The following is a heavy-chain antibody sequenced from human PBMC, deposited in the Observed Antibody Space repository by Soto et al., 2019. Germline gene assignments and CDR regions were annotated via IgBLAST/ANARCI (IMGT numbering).Heavy chain of an antibody. CDR2: SSSSGNT. CDR1: GGSISNSYYF. D-gene: IGHD3-10*01. J-gene: IGHJ4*02. CDR3: ARGSDVLARGATVFDY. Sequence: QVPLQESGPGLVKPLQTLSLTCTVSGGSISNSYYFWSWIRQSPGKGLECIGYSSSSGNTYYNPSLKSRATLSVDTSENQCSLRLTAVTVEDTAVYYCARGSDVLARGATVFDYWGQGTLGSVAS. V-gene: IGHV4-30-4*01.